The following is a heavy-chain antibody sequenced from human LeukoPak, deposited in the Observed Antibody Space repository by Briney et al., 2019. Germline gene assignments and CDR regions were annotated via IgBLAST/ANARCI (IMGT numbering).Heavy chain of an antibody. D-gene: IGHD5-18*01. CDR3: AAVDVDTAFP. CDR1: GFTFSTYG. Sequence: AGGSLRLSCAASGFTFSTYGMSWVRQAPGKGLEWVSAISGSGGSTYYADSVKGRFTIPRDNSKNTLYLQMNSLRAEDTAVYYCAAVDVDTAFPWGQGTLVTVSS. J-gene: IGHJ5*02. CDR2: ISGSGGST. V-gene: IGHV3-23*01.